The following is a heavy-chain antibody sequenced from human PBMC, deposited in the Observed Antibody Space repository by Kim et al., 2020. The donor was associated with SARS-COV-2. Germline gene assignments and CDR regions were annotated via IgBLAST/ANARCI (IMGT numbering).Heavy chain of an antibody. CDR2: IKQDGSEK. CDR1: GFTFSSYW. J-gene: IGHJ6*02. D-gene: IGHD6-19*01. Sequence: GGSLRLSCAASGFTFSSYWMSWVRQAPGKGLEWVANIKQDGSEKYYVDSVKGRFTISRDNAKNSLYLQMNSLRAEDTAVYYCARDIAVAGRTGMDVWGQGTTVTVSS. V-gene: IGHV3-7*03. CDR3: ARDIAVAGRTGMDV.